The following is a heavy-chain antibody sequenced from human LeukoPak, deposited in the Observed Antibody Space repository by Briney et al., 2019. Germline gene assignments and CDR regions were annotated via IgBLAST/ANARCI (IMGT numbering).Heavy chain of an antibody. CDR1: GGSFSGYY. D-gene: IGHD3-10*01. CDR3: ARGILLWFGETQFDY. V-gene: IGHV4-34*01. CDR2: INHSGST. J-gene: IGHJ4*02. Sequence: SETLSLTCAVYGGSFSGYYWSWIRQPPGKGLEWIGEINHSGSTNYNPSLKSRVTISVDTSKNQFSLKLSSVTAADTAVYYCARGILLWFGETQFDYWGQGTLVTVPS.